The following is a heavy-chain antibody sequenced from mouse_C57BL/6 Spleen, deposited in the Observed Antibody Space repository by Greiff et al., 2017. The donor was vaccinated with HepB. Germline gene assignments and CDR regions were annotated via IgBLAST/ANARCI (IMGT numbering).Heavy chain of an antibody. V-gene: IGHV1-15*01. CDR1: GYTFTDYE. J-gene: IGHJ3*01. CDR3: TRREVDGFAY. D-gene: IGHD1-1*01. Sequence: VQLKESGAELVRPGASVTLSCKASGYTFTDYEMHWVKQTPVHGLEWIGAIDPETGGTAYNQKFKGKAILTADKSSSTAYMELRSLTSEDSAVYYCTRREVDGFAYWGQGTLVTVSA. CDR2: IDPETGGT.